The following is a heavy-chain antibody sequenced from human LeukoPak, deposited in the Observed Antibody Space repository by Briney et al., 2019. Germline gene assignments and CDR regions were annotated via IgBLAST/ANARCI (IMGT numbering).Heavy chain of an antibody. CDR1: GFTFSSYG. V-gene: IGHV3-23*01. D-gene: IGHD6-13*01. CDR2: ISGSGGST. CDR3: ARMDSSWYRPVDY. Sequence: GGSLRLSCAASGFTFSSYGMSWVRQAPGKGLEWVSAISGSGGSTYYADSVKGRFTISRDNSKNTLYLQMNSLRAEDTAVYYCARMDSSWYRPVDYWGQGTLVTVSS. J-gene: IGHJ4*02.